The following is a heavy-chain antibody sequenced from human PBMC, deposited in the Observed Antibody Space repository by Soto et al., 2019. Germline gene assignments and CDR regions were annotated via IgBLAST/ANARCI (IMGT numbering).Heavy chain of an antibody. D-gene: IGHD6-6*01. CDR2: ISGSGSTT. J-gene: IGHJ4*02. CDR3: ARRPDLFDY. Sequence: PGGSLRLSCAASGFTFSSYAMSWVRQAPGKGLEWVSAISGSGSTTYYADSVKGRFTISRDNAKNSLYLQMNSLRAEDTAVYYCARRPDLFDYWGQGTLVTVSS. V-gene: IGHV3-23*01. CDR1: GFTFSSYA.